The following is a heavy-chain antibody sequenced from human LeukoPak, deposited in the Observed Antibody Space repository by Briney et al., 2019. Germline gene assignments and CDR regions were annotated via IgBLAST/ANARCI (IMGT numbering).Heavy chain of an antibody. V-gene: IGHV3-15*01. CDR1: GFTFSNAW. CDR3: TTLPDSGYLLD. CDR2: IKSKTDGGTT. Sequence: RRSLRLSCAASGFTFSNAWMSWVRQAPGKGLEWVGRIKSKTDGGTTDYAAPVKGRFTISRDASKNTLYLQMNSLKTEDTAVYYCTTLPDSGYLLDWGQGTLVTVSS. D-gene: IGHD5-12*01. J-gene: IGHJ4*02.